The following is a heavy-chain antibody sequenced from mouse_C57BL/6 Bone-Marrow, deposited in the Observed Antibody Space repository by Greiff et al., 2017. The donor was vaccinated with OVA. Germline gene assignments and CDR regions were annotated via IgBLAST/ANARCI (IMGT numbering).Heavy chain of an antibody. D-gene: IGHD1-1*01. V-gene: IGHV1-82*01. CDR3: ASPPTVVATGRFAY. J-gene: IGHJ3*01. CDR1: GYAFSSSW. CDR2: IYPGDGDT. Sequence: QVQLQQSGPELVKPGASVKISCKASGYAFSSSWMNWVKQRPGKGLEWIGRIYPGDGDTNYNGKFKGKATLTADKSSSTAYMQLSSLTSEDSAVYSCASPPTVVATGRFAYWGQGTLVTVSA.